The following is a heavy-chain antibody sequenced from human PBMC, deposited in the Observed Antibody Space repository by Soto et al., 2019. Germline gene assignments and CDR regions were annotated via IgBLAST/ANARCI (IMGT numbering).Heavy chain of an antibody. V-gene: IGHV3-30*19. Sequence: QVQLVESGGGVVQPGRSLRLSCAASGFTFSSYGMHWVRQAPGKGLEWVAVISYDGSNKYYADSVKGRFTISRDNSKNTLYLQMNSLRAEDTAVYYCARGQYSLDYWGQGTLVTVSS. CDR1: GFTFSSYG. J-gene: IGHJ4*02. D-gene: IGHD6-6*01. CDR3: ARGQYSLDY. CDR2: ISYDGSNK.